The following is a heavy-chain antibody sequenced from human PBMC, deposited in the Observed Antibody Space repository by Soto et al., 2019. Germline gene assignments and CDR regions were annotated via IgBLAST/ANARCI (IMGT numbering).Heavy chain of an antibody. D-gene: IGHD5-12*01. CDR1: GFTFSSYG. CDR2: ISYDGSNK. J-gene: IGHJ6*02. V-gene: IGHV3-30*18. CDR3: AKDQRDIVATITRFPSGGYGMDV. Sequence: PGGSLRLSCAASGFTFSSYGMHWVRQAPGKGLEWMAVISYDGSNKYYADSVKGRFTISRDNSKSTLYLQMNSLRAEDSAVYYCAKDQRDIVATITRFPSGGYGMDVWGQGTTVTVSS.